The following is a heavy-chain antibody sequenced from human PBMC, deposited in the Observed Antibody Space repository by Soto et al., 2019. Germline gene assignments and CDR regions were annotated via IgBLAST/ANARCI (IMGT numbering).Heavy chain of an antibody. CDR2: IWYDGSNK. V-gene: IGHV3-33*01. D-gene: IGHD6-19*01. CDR3: AAVQWVVARSDY. J-gene: IGHJ4*02. CDR1: GFTFSSYG. Sequence: QVQLVESGGGVVQPGRSLRLSCAASGFTFSSYGMHWVRQAPGKGLEWVAVIWYDGSNKYYADSVKGRFTISRDNSKNTLNLQMNSLRAEDTAVYYCAAVQWVVARSDYWGQGTLVTVSS.